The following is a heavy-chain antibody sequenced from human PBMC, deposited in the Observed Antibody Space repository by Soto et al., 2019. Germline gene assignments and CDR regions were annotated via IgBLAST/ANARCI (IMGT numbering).Heavy chain of an antibody. V-gene: IGHV1-58*02. Sequence: SVKVSCKASGFTFTSSAMQWVRQARGQRLEWIGWIVVGSGNTNYAQKFQERVTITRDMSTSTAYMELSSLRSEDTAVYYCAAVFGVGHYYYMDVWGKGTTVTVSS. D-gene: IGHD3-3*01. J-gene: IGHJ6*03. CDR1: GFTFTSSA. CDR2: IVVGSGNT. CDR3: AAVFGVGHYYYMDV.